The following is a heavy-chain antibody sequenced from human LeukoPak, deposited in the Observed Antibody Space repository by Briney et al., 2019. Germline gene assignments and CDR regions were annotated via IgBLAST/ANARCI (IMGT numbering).Heavy chain of an antibody. V-gene: IGHV4-30-2*01. CDR1: GGSISSGGYY. Sequence: SETLSLTYTVSGGSISSGGYYWSWIRQPPGKGLEWIGYIYHSGSTYYNPSLKSRVTISVDRSKNQFSLKLSSVTAADTAVYYCARGSLNWNYAKDYWGQGTLVTVSS. J-gene: IGHJ4*02. CDR2: IYHSGST. CDR3: ARGSLNWNYAKDY. D-gene: IGHD1-7*01.